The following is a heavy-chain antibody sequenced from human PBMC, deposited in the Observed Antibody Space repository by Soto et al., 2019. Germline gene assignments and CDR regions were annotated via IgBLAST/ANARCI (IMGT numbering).Heavy chain of an antibody. V-gene: IGHV1-18*01. CDR2: ISAHNGNT. J-gene: IGHJ4*02. D-gene: IGHD6-6*01. Sequence: QVHLVQSGAEVKKPGASVKVSCKGSGYAFTTYGITWGRQAPGQGLERMGWISAHNGNTNYAQKLKGRVTVTRDTSPSTAYMELRSLRSDDTAVYYCVRGRDGDYWGQGALVTVSS. CDR1: GYAFTTYG. CDR3: VRGRDGDY.